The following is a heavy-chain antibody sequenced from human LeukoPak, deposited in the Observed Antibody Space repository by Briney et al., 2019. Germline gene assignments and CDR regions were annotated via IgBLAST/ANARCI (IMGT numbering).Heavy chain of an antibody. CDR2: VSASGIST. CDR1: GFTFNSYF. Sequence: GGSLRLSCAASGFTFNSYFMTWVRQAPGKGLEWVSGVSASGISTYYADSVKGRFTISRDNSKDTLYLQMNSLRADDTAVYYCAKDRSAAGGDDAFDIWGQGTMVTVSS. J-gene: IGHJ3*02. V-gene: IGHV3-23*01. CDR3: AKDRSAAGGDDAFDI. D-gene: IGHD4-17*01.